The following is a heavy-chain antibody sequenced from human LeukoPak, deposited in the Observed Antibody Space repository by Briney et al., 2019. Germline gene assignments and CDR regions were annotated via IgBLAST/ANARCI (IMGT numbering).Heavy chain of an antibody. Sequence: GGSLRLSCAASGFTFSSYGMHWVRQAPGKGLEWVAAIWYDGSNKYYADSVKGRFTISRDNSKNTLYLQMNSLRAEDTAVYYCARGPPACSSTSCYLNYWGQGTLVTVSS. CDR2: IWYDGSNK. J-gene: IGHJ4*02. CDR1: GFTFSSYG. V-gene: IGHV3-33*01. D-gene: IGHD2-2*01. CDR3: ARGPPACSSTSCYLNY.